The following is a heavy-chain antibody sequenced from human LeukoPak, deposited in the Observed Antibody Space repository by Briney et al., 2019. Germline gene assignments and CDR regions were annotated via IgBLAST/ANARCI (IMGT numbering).Heavy chain of an antibody. D-gene: IGHD6-25*01. Sequence: GGSLRLSCAASGFTFDDYGMSWVRQAPGKGLEWVSGINWNGGSTGYADSVKGRFTTSRDNAKNSLYLQMNSLRAEDTDLYHCGRAGRGAAGDYFDYWGQGTLVTVSS. CDR3: GRAGRGAAGDYFDY. CDR1: GFTFDDYG. J-gene: IGHJ4*02. V-gene: IGHV3-20*01. CDR2: INWNGGST.